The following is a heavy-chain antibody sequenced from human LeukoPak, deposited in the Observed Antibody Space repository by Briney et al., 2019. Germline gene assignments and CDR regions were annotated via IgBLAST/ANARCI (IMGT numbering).Heavy chain of an antibody. CDR2: IYYSGST. J-gene: IGHJ4*02. CDR3: ARHARIAAAGWDTRLDY. CDR1: GGSISSYY. D-gene: IGHD6-13*01. V-gene: IGHV4-59*08. Sequence: SETLSLSCTVSGGSISSYYCSWIRQPPGKGLEWIGYIYYSGSTNYNPSLKSRVTISVDTSKNQFSLKLSSVTAADTAVYYCARHARIAAAGWDTRLDYWGQGTLVTVSS.